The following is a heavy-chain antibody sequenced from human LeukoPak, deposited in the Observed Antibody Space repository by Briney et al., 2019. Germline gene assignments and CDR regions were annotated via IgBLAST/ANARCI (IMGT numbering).Heavy chain of an antibody. V-gene: IGHV3-23*01. CDR3: AKAPYSSSWYNWFDP. Sequence: GGSLRLSCAASGFTFSIHAMNWVRQAPWKGLEWVSGISGSGGTTYYADSVKGRFTISRDNSKNTLYLQMNSLRVEDTAVYYCAKAPYSSSWYNWFDPWGQGTLVTVSS. CDR1: GFTFSIHA. CDR2: ISGSGGTT. D-gene: IGHD6-13*01. J-gene: IGHJ5*02.